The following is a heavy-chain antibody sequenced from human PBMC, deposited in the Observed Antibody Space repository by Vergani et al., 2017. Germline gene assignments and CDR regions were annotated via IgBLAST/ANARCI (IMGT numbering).Heavy chain of an antibody. D-gene: IGHD3-10*01. Sequence: QVQLQESGPGLLKPSETLSLTCTVSGYSISGGYYWGWIRQPPGKGLEWIGSISHSGYTYYNPSLKSRVTISVDTSKNQFSLKLSSVTAADTAVYYCARRTTMVRGVLEIARYYFDYWGQGTLVTVSS. CDR1: GYSISGGYY. CDR2: ISHSGYT. V-gene: IGHV4-38-2*02. CDR3: ARRTTMVRGVLEIARYYFDY. J-gene: IGHJ4*02.